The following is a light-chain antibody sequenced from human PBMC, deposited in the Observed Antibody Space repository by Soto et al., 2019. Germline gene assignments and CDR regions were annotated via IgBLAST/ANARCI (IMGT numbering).Light chain of an antibody. J-gene: IGKJ5*01. CDR1: QSVSNN. Sequence: EIVMTPSPATLSVSPGERVTLSCRASQSVSNNLVWYQQKPGQAPRLLMDGSSIRATGIPARFSGSGSGTEFTLTISSLQSEDFAVYYCQQHNNWPPITFGQGTRLEIK. V-gene: IGKV3-15*01. CDR3: QQHNNWPPIT. CDR2: GSS.